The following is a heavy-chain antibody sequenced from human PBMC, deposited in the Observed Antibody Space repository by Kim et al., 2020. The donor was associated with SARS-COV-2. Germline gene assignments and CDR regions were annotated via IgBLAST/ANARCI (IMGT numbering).Heavy chain of an antibody. V-gene: IGHV3-33*01. J-gene: IGHJ3*02. Sequence: GGSLRLSCAASGFTFSSYAMHWVRQAPGKGLEWVAVIWYDGSNKYYADSVKGRFTISRDNSKNTLYLQMNSLRAEDTAVYYCARGHRRSLVVTQQYALDIWGQGTMVTISS. CDR1: GFTFSSYA. CDR2: IWYDGSNK. CDR3: ARGHRRSLVVTQQYALDI. D-gene: IGHD3-22*01.